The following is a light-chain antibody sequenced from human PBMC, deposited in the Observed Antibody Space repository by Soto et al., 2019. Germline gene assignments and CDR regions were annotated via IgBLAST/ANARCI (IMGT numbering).Light chain of an antibody. CDR2: DVT. Sequence: QSALTQPASVSGSPGQSITISCSGASSDVGGYNYVSWYQQHAGKAPKLIIYDVTNRPSGVSNRFSGSKSGNTASLTISGLQAEEEADYYCSSYTSSSTPVIFGGGTKLTVL. CDR1: SSDVGGYNY. J-gene: IGLJ2*01. V-gene: IGLV2-14*03. CDR3: SSYTSSSTPVI.